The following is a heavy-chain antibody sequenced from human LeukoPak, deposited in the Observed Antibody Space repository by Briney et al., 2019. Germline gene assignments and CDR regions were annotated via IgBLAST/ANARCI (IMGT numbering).Heavy chain of an antibody. CDR1: GGTFISYA. CDR3: AREAVYSSSSNWFDP. V-gene: IGHV1-69*13. Sequence: SVKVSCKASGGTFISYAISWVRQAPGQGLEWMGGIIPIFGTANYAQKFQGRVTITADESTSTAYMELSSLRSEDTAVYYCAREAVYSSSSNWFDPWGQGTLVTVSS. CDR2: IIPIFGTA. J-gene: IGHJ5*02. D-gene: IGHD6-6*01.